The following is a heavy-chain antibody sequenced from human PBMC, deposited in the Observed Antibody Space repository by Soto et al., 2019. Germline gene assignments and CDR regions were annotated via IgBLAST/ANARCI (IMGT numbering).Heavy chain of an antibody. Sequence: SETLSLTCAVYGGSFSGYYWSWIRQPPGKGLEWIGEINHSGSTNYNPSLKSRVTISVDTSKNQFSLKLSSVTAADTAVYYCARVARHYDFWSGYHWFDPWGQGTLVTVSS. CDR2: INHSGST. CDR3: ARVARHYDFWSGYHWFDP. J-gene: IGHJ5*02. V-gene: IGHV4-34*01. D-gene: IGHD3-3*01. CDR1: GGSFSGYY.